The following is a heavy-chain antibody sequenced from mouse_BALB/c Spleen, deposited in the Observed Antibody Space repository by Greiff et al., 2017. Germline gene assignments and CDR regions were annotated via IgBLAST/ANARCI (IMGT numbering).Heavy chain of an antibody. CDR2: INPSTGYT. V-gene: IGHV1-4*01. J-gene: IGHJ1*01. CDR3: ANRYDGYFDV. CDR1: GYTFTSYW. D-gene: IGHD2-14*01. Sequence: VQLQQSGPELEKPGASVKISCKASGYTFTSYWMHWVKQRPGQGLEWIGYINPSTGYTEYNQKFKDKATLTADKSSSTAYMQLSSLTSEDSAVYYCANRYDGYFDVWGAGTTVTVSS.